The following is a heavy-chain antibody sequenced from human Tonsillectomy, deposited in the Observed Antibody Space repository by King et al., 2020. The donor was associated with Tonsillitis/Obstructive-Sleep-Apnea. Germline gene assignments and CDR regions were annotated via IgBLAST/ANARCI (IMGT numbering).Heavy chain of an antibody. CDR1: GFTFDDYT. CDR2: ISWDDGST. CDR3: AKGYDYSNDGAGYMDV. D-gene: IGHD4-11*01. J-gene: IGHJ6*03. V-gene: IGHV3-43*01. Sequence: DVQLVESGGVVVQPGGSLKLSCAASGFTFDDYTMHWVRHAPGKGLEWVSLISWDDGSTYYADSVKGRFTISRDNSKNSLYLQLNNLRTEDTALYYCAKGYDYSNDGAGYMDV.